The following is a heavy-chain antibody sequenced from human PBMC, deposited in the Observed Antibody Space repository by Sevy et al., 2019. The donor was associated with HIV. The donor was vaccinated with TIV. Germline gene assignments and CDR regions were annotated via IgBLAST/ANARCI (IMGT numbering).Heavy chain of an antibody. CDR1: GFTFSSYA. V-gene: IGHV3-23*01. Sequence: GGSLRLSCAASGFTFSSYAMSWVRQAPGKGLEWVSGISGSDGRTYYADSMKGRFTISSDNSKKTLYLQWNSLRAEETAVYYCAKYYPLTTRPCYSYYYLDVWGKGTTVTVSS. CDR3: AKYYPLTTRPCYSYYYLDV. D-gene: IGHD6-6*01. CDR2: ISGSDGRT. J-gene: IGHJ6*03.